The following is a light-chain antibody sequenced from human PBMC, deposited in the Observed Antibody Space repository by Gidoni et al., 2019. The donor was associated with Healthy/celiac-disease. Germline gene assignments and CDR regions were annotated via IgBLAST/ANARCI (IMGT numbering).Light chain of an antibody. CDR2: DAS. V-gene: IGKV1-33*01. J-gene: IGKJ4*01. CDR3: QQYDNLPPT. Sequence: DIQMTQSPSSLSASVGDRVTITCQSSQDISNYLNWYQQKPGKAPKRLIYDASNLETGVPSRFSGSGSGTDFTFTISSLQHEDIATYYCQQYDNLPPTCGGGTKVEIK. CDR1: QDISNY.